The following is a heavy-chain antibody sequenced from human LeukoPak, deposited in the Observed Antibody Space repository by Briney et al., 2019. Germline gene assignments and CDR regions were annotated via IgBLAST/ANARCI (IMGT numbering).Heavy chain of an antibody. CDR2: INPNSGGT. CDR1: GYTFTVYY. Sequence: ASVKVSCKASGYTFTVYYMHWVRQAPGQGLEWMGWINPNSGGTNYAQKFQGRVTMTRDTSISTAYMELSRLRSDDTAVYYCARGTGYYDFWSGYYFGAFDIWGQGTMVTVSS. J-gene: IGHJ3*02. D-gene: IGHD3-3*01. V-gene: IGHV1-2*02. CDR3: ARGTGYYDFWSGYYFGAFDI.